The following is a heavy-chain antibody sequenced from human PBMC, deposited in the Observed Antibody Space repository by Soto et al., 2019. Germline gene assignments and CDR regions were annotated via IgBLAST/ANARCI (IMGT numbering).Heavy chain of an antibody. Sequence: SETLSLTCTVSGGAITAYYWSWIRQPVGEGLQWIGRVYSTGSTSYNPSLRSRVTMSVDTSQNQFFLRLSSVTAADTAVYYCARAGTRGYWFDPWGQGTLVTVSS. J-gene: IGHJ5*02. CDR1: GGAITAYY. D-gene: IGHD6-13*01. CDR2: VYSTGST. V-gene: IGHV4-4*07. CDR3: ARAGTRGYWFDP.